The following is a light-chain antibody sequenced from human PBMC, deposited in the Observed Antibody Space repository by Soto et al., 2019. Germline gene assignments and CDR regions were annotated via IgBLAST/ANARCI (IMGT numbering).Light chain of an antibody. CDR3: QQYNSYSWT. J-gene: IGKJ1*01. CDR1: RDVGSD. V-gene: IGKV1-17*01. Sequence: MTQSPSSLSASVGEKIIITCRASRDVGSDVSWYQQKPGQAPKLLIYAASNLYTGVPSRFSGSGSGTDFTLTISSLQPDDFATYYCQQYNSYSWTFGQGTKVDIK. CDR2: AAS.